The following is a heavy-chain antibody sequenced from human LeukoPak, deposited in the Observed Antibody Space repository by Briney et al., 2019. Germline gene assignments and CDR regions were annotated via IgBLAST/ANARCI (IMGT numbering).Heavy chain of an antibody. CDR2: INSDGTTT. J-gene: IGHJ5*02. CDR1: GFTFSSYW. CDR3: ARGAYGDLPDWFDP. Sequence: PGGSLRLSCAASGFTFSSYWMHWVRQAPGEGLVWVSRINSDGTTTSYADSVKGRFTISRDNTKNVLYLQMNSLRAEDTAVHYCARGAYGDLPDWFDPWGQGTLVTVSS. V-gene: IGHV3-74*01. D-gene: IGHD4-17*01.